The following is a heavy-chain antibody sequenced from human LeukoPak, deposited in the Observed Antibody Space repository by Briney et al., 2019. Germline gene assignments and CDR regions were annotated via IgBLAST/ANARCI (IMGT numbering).Heavy chain of an antibody. J-gene: IGHJ6*02. V-gene: IGHV4-39*01. Sequence: SETPSLTCTVSGVSISSSTYFWGWIRQPPGKGLGWIGSIYYTGNTYYNPSLKSRVTISEDTSKNQFSLKLSSVTAADTAVYYRARLDLSHGMDVWGQGTTVTVSS. CDR3: ARLDLSHGMDV. CDR1: GVSISSSTYF. CDR2: IYYTGNT.